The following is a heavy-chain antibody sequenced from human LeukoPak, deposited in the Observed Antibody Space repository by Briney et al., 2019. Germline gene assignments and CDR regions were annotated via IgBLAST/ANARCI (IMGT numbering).Heavy chain of an antibody. CDR2: IHYSGST. Sequence: SETLSLTCTVSGGSINNYYWSWIRQPPGKGLEWIGYIHYSGSTNYNPSLKSRVTISVDTSKNQFSLKLSSVTAADTAVYYCAREGEFGYYYGKDVWGQGTTVTVSS. CDR1: GGSINNYY. J-gene: IGHJ6*02. CDR3: AREGEFGYYYGKDV. V-gene: IGHV4-59*01. D-gene: IGHD3-10*01.